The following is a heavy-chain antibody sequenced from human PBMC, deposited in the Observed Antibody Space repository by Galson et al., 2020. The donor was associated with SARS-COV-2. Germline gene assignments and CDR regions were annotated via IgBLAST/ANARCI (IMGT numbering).Heavy chain of an antibody. Sequence: GGSLRLSCAASGFTFSSYGMHWVRQAPGKGLEWVAVIWYDGSNKYYADSVKGRFTISRDNSKNTLYLQMNSLRAEDTAVYYCAKEGLEQWLVTPGSFDYWGQGTLVTVSS. V-gene: IGHV3-33*06. D-gene: IGHD6-19*01. CDR2: IWYDGSNK. CDR1: GFTFSSYG. J-gene: IGHJ4*02. CDR3: AKEGLEQWLVTPGSFDY.